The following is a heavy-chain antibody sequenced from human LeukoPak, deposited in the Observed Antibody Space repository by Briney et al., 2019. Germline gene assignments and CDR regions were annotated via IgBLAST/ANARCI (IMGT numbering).Heavy chain of an antibody. Sequence: ASVKVSCKASGYTFTSYGISWVRQAPGQGLEWMGWISAYNGNTNYAQKLQGRVTMTTDTSTSTAYMELRSLRSDDTAVYYCAKKDGDYVSSLFQHWGQGTLVTVSS. V-gene: IGHV1-18*01. CDR2: ISAYNGNT. CDR1: GYTFTSYG. CDR3: AKKDGDYVSSLFQH. J-gene: IGHJ1*01. D-gene: IGHD2-21*01.